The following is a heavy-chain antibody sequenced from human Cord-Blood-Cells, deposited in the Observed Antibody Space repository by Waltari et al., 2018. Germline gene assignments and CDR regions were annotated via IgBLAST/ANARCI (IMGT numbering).Heavy chain of an antibody. J-gene: IGHJ4*02. CDR2: INPNSVGT. V-gene: IGHV1-2*02. CDR1: GHNSTGYS. CDR3: AHLRGDSGQFDY. Sequence: QVQLVQSGAEVKKPGASVKASCKASGHNSTGYSWHWVLQAPGQGLWWMGWINPNSVGTNYAQKFQGRVTMTRDTSISTAYMELSRLRSDDTAVYYCAHLRGDSGQFDYWGQGTLVTVSS. D-gene: IGHD3-10*01.